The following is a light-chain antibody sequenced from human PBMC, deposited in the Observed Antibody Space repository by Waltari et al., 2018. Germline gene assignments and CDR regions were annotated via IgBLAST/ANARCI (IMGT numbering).Light chain of an antibody. CDR2: GKE. CDR3: HSRKGRENQVV. CDR1: SLRTSY. J-gene: IGLJ3*02. Sequence: SSELTQGPDVSVALGQTVKITCQGDSLRTSYASWYQVKPGQAPVLVLFGKEKRPSGIPDRSAGYSSGTTSSLTITGAQAEDEADYYCHSRKGRENQVVFGGGTKLTVL. V-gene: IGLV3-19*01.